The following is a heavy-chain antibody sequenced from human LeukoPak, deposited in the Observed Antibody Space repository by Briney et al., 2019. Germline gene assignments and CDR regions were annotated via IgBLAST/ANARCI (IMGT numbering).Heavy chain of an antibody. D-gene: IGHD6-13*01. CDR3: ARGGRARSSRGDY. Sequence: ASVKVSCKASGYTFTRYDINRVRQATGQGLEWMGWMNPNSGNTRYAQKFQGRVTMTRNTSISTAYMELSSLRSEDTAVYYCARGGRARSSRGDYWGQGTLVTVSS. V-gene: IGHV1-8*01. CDR1: GYTFTRYD. CDR2: MNPNSGNT. J-gene: IGHJ4*02.